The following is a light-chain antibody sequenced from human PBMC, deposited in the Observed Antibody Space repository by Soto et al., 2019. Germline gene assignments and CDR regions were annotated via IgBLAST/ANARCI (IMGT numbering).Light chain of an antibody. CDR2: GAS. CDR3: QQYNSWPPIT. V-gene: IGKV3-15*01. Sequence: EVVMTQSPATLSVSPGERATLSCRASESVSSNLAWYQQRPGQAPRLVLYGASTRATGIPDRFSGGGSGTEFTLTISSLQSEDFAVYDCQQYNSWPPITFGQGTRLEIK. J-gene: IGKJ5*01. CDR1: ESVSSN.